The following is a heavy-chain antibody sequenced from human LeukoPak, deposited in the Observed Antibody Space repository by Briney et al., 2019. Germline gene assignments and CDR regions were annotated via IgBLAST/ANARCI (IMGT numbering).Heavy chain of an antibody. V-gene: IGHV3-7*03. CDR3: ARAPYYSRIEYYFES. CDR2: IKQDGTEK. Sequence: GGSLRLSCAASGFTFSSLWMSWVRQAPGKGLEWVAHIKQDGTEKYFVDSAKGRFTMSRDNAKNSLYLQMNSLRVEDTAVYYCARAPYYSRIEYYFESWGQGTLVTVSS. J-gene: IGHJ4*02. D-gene: IGHD3-22*01. CDR1: GFTFSSLW.